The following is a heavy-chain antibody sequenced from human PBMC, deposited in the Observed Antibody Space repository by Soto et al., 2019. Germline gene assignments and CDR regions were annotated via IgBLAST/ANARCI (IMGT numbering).Heavy chain of an antibody. Sequence: ASVKVSCKVSGYTLTELSMHWVRQAPGKGLEWMGGFDPEDGETIYAQKFQGRVTMTEDTSTDTAYMELSSLRSEDTAVYYCATDSGGYDAFDIWGQGTMVTVSS. CDR3: ATDSGGYDAFDI. D-gene: IGHD5-12*01. CDR2: FDPEDGET. CDR1: GYTLTELS. J-gene: IGHJ3*02. V-gene: IGHV1-24*01.